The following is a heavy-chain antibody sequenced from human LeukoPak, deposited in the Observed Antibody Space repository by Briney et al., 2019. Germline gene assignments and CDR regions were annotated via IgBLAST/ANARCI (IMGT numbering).Heavy chain of an antibody. CDR3: ARQLGYGYGSDY. Sequence: KSSETLSLTCTVSGGSISSYYWSWIRQPPGKGLEWIGYIYYSGSTNYNPSLKSRVTISVDTSKNQFSLKLSSVTAADTAVYYCARQLGYGYGSDYWGQGTLVTVSS. CDR1: GGSISSYY. V-gene: IGHV4-59*08. D-gene: IGHD5-18*01. J-gene: IGHJ4*02. CDR2: IYYSGST.